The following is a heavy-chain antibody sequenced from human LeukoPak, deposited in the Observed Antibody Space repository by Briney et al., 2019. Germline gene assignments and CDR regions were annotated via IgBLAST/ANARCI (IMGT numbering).Heavy chain of an antibody. V-gene: IGHV3-23*01. CDR3: AKHTAVINSLTDY. D-gene: IGHD5-18*01. CDR1: GFTFRSYA. J-gene: IGHJ4*02. Sequence: PGESLRLSCAASGFTFRSYAMNWVRQAPGRGLEWVSSISAGGRTTYYVDSVKGRFTISRDNSKNTVYLQMNSLRAEDTAVYYCAKHTAVINSLTDYWGQGTRAIVSS. CDR2: ISAGGRTT.